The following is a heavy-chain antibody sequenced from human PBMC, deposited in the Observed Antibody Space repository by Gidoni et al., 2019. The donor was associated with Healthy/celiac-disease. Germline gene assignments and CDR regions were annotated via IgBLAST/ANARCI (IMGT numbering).Heavy chain of an antibody. Sequence: QVQLVELGGGVVQPARYLRLSCAAVGFTFSSYGMHWVRQAPGKGLEWVAVIWDDGSNKYYADSVKGRFTISRDNSKNTLYRQMTSLRAEDTAVYYCARDRDSSGWYGGEDCDYWGQGTLVTVSS. CDR3: ARDRDSSGWYGGEDCDY. CDR1: GFTFSSYG. J-gene: IGHJ4*02. V-gene: IGHV3-33*01. D-gene: IGHD6-19*01. CDR2: IWDDGSNK.